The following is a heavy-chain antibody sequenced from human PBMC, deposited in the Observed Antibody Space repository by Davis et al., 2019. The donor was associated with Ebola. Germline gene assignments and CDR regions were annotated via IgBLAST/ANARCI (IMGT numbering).Heavy chain of an antibody. J-gene: IGHJ3*02. CDR2: IYPGDSDT. Sequence: PGGSLRLSCKGSGYSFTSYWIGWVRQMPGKGLEWMGIIYPGDSDTRYSPSFQGQVTISADKSISTAYLQWSSLKASDTAMYYCARLSYSGSHYGPFDIWGQGTMVTVSS. D-gene: IGHD1-26*01. CDR3: ARLSYSGSHYGPFDI. CDR1: GYSFTSYW. V-gene: IGHV5-51*01.